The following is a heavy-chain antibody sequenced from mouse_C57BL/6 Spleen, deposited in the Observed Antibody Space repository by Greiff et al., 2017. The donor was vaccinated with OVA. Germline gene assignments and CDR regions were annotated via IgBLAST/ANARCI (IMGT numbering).Heavy chain of an antibody. V-gene: IGHV2-2*01. Sequence: QVQLKQSGPGLVQPSQSLSITCTVSGFSLTSYGVHWVRQSPGKGLEWLGVIWSGGSTDYNAAFISRLSISKDNSKSQVFFKMNSLQADDTAIYYCARNEITNYYGSSSSFAYWGQGTLVTVSA. D-gene: IGHD1-1*01. CDR2: IWSGGST. CDR1: GFSLTSYG. CDR3: ARNEITNYYGSSSSFAY. J-gene: IGHJ3*01.